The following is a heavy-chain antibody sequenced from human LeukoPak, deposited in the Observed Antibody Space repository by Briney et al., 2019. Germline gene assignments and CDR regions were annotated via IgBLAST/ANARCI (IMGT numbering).Heavy chain of an antibody. CDR2: IPYSGDNK. CDR1: GFNLTNYA. Sequence: PGGTLRLSCAASGFNLTNYAMHWVRQAPGKGLEWVTLIPYSGDNKYYADSVKGRFTFSRDKSKNTLYLQMNSLRPEDTAIYYCAKDGPWRGNYYYYMDVWGKGTTVTVSS. D-gene: IGHD3-3*01. V-gene: IGHV3-30*04. CDR3: AKDGPWRGNYYYYMDV. J-gene: IGHJ6*03.